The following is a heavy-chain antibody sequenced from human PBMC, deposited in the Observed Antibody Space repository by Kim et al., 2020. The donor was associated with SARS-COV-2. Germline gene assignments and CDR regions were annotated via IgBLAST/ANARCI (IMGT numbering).Heavy chain of an antibody. CDR2: IYSGGST. CDR3: ARDRPGYSYGSFDY. CDR1: GFTVSSNY. D-gene: IGHD5-18*01. J-gene: IGHJ4*02. Sequence: GGSLRLSCAASGFTVSSNYMSWVRQAPGKGLEWVSVIYSGGSTYYADSVKGRFTISRDNSKNTLYLQMNSLRAEDTAVYYCARDRPGYSYGSFDYWGQGTLVTVSS. V-gene: IGHV3-53*01.